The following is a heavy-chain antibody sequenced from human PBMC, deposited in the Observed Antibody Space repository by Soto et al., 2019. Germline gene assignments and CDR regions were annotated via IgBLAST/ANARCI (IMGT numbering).Heavy chain of an antibody. V-gene: IGHV3-23*01. CDR2: ISGSGFKK. CDR1: GFIFENFG. J-gene: IGHJ5*02. Sequence: GGSLRLSCAASGFIFENFGMSWVRQAPGKGLEWISSISGSGFKKYYADSVKGRFTISRDNSKSTVYLELNNLSAEDAAVYHCAKNQGVELVPLATVDWFDPWGQGSVVTVS. D-gene: IGHD1-26*01. CDR3: AKNQGVELVPLATVDWFDP.